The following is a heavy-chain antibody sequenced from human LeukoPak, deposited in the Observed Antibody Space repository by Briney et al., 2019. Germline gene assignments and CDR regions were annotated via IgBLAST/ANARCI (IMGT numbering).Heavy chain of an antibody. V-gene: IGHV3-21*01. CDR2: ISSSSSYI. CDR3: ARWGTAGFDP. J-gene: IGHJ5*02. D-gene: IGHD3-16*01. CDR1: GFTFSSYA. Sequence: GGSLRLSCAASGFTFSSYAMSWVRQAPGKGLEWVSSISSSSSYIYYADSVKGRFTISRDNAKNSLYLQMNSLRAEDTAVYYCARWGTAGFDPWGQGTLVTVSS.